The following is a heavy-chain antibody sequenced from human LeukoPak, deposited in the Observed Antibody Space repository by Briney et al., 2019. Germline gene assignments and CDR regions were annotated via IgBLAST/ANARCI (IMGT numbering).Heavy chain of an antibody. Sequence: AGGSLRLSCAASGFTLSSHAIHWVRQAPGKGLEWVALISYDGNIKYYADSVKGRFTISRDNSKNTLSLQMNSLRPEDTAVYYCARAHLSSSSTDYMDVWGKGTTVTVSS. D-gene: IGHD6-6*01. V-gene: IGHV3-30*04. J-gene: IGHJ6*03. CDR1: GFTLSSHA. CDR2: ISYDGNIK. CDR3: ARAHLSSSSTDYMDV.